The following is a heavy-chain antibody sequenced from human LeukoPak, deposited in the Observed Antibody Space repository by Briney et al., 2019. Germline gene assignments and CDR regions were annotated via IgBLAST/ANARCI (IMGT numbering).Heavy chain of an antibody. V-gene: IGHV3-23*01. J-gene: IGHJ3*02. CDR2: ISGSGGST. Sequence: PGGSLRLSCAASGFTVSSKYMSWVRQAPGKGLEWVSAISGSGGSTCYADSVKGRFTISRDNSKNTLYLQMNSLRAEDTAVYYCAAPGGVPGRTLAFDIWGQGTMVTVSS. D-gene: IGHD1-14*01. CDR3: AAPGGVPGRTLAFDI. CDR1: GFTVSSKY.